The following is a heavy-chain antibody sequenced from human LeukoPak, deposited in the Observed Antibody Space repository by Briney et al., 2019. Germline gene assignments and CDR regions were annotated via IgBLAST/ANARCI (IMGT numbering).Heavy chain of an antibody. D-gene: IGHD5-12*01. CDR3: VRVGVATFYY. CDR2: ITPDGSST. V-gene: IGHV3-74*01. Sequence: GGSLRLSCEASGFTFSSYWMHWVRQAPGKGLAWVSRITPDGSSTGYADSVKGRFTISRDNAKNTLYLQMNSLRAEDTAVYHCVRVGVATFYYWGQGTLVTVSS. J-gene: IGHJ4*02. CDR1: GFTFSSYW.